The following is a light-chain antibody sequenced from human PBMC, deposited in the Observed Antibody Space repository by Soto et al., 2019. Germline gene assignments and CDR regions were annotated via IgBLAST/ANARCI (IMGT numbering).Light chain of an antibody. J-gene: IGKJ5*01. V-gene: IGKV3-15*01. CDR3: QQFDNRPPVT. Sequence: EIVMTQSPATLSVSPGERATPSCRASQSVNSNLAWYQQKPGQAPTLLIYDASTRATGIPARFSGSGSGTEFTLTISSLQSEDFAVYYCQQFDNRPPVTFGQGTRLEIK. CDR2: DAS. CDR1: QSVNSN.